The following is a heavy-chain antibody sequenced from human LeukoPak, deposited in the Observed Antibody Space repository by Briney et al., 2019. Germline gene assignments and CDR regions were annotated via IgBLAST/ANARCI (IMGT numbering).Heavy chain of an antibody. J-gene: IGHJ4*02. Sequence: GGSLRLSCAASGFTFSSYAMSWVRQAPGKGLEWVSAISGGGGSTYYADSVKGRFTISRDNSKSTLYLQMNSLRAEDTDVYYCAKSRGVVPAAIIDSWGQGTLVTVSS. CDR2: ISGGGGST. D-gene: IGHD2-2*01. V-gene: IGHV3-23*01. CDR1: GFTFSSYA. CDR3: AKSRGVVPAAIIDS.